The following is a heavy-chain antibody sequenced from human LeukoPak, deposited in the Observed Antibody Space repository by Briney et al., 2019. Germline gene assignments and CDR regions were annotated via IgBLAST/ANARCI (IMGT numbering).Heavy chain of an antibody. V-gene: IGHV7-4-1*02. CDR3: ARVVLAYYYDSSGFLFDY. CDR2: INTNTGNP. CDR1: GYTFTSYA. Sequence: ASVKVSCKASGYTFTSYAMNWVRQAPGQGLEWMGWINTNTGNPTYAQGFTGRFVFSLDTSVSTAYLQISSLKAEDTAVYYCARVVLAYYYDSSGFLFDYWGQGTLVTVSS. J-gene: IGHJ4*02. D-gene: IGHD3-22*01.